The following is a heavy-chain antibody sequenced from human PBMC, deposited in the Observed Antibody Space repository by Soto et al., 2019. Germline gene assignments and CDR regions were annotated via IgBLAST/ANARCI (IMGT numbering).Heavy chain of an antibody. CDR2: IDPSDSYT. D-gene: IGHD5-18*01. CDR1: GYSFTSYW. Sequence: LGESLKISCNGSGYSFTSYWISWVRQMPGKGLEWMGRIDPSDSYTNYSPSFQGHVTISADKSISTAYLQWSSLKASDTAMYYCARLMGNGYSYGPTYYYYGMDVWGQGTTVTVSS. V-gene: IGHV5-10-1*01. J-gene: IGHJ6*02. CDR3: ARLMGNGYSYGPTYYYYGMDV.